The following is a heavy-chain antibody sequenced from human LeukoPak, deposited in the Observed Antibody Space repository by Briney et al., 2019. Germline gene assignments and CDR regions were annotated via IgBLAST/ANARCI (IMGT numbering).Heavy chain of an antibody. D-gene: IGHD3-10*01. V-gene: IGHV4-31*03. J-gene: IGHJ3*02. CDR3: PRARSGGYAFDI. CDR1: GGSISSGGYY. CDR2: IYYSGST. Sequence: PSETLSLTCTVFGGSISSGGYYWSWIRQHPGKGLERIGYIYYSGSTYYNPSLKSRVTISVDTSKNQFSLKLSSVTAGDTAVYYCPRARSGGYAFDIWGQGTMVTVSS.